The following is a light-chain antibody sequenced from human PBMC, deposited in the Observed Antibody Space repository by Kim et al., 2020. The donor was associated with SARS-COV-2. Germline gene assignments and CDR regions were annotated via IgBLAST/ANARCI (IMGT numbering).Light chain of an antibody. CDR2: GAS. J-gene: IGKJ4*01. V-gene: IGKV3-20*01. Sequence: LSPGERAPPSCRAIRSVGSSYSGCYKQKPGQAPRLLMYGASRRATGIPDRFSGSRCGTDFTLTISRRQHEEFAVYYCQQYGSSLTFGGGSKVDIK. CDR1: RSVGSSY. CDR3: QQYGSSLT.